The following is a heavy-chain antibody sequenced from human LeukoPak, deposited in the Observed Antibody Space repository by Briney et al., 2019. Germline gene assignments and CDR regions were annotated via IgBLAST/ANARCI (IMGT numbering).Heavy chain of an antibody. Sequence: ASVKVSCKASGYTFTSYYIDWVRQAPGQGQEGRGIINPSGGSRSDAQKFQGRVSITRDTSTSTLYMELSSLRSEDTAVYYCARWEQLDYWGQGTLVTVSS. CDR1: GYTFTSYY. V-gene: IGHV1-46*01. CDR2: INPSGGSR. J-gene: IGHJ4*02. D-gene: IGHD1-26*01. CDR3: ARWEQLDY.